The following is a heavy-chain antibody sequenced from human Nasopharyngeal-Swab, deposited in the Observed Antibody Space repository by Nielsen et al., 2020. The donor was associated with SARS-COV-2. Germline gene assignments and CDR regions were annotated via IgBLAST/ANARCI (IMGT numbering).Heavy chain of an antibody. V-gene: IGHV1-24*01. J-gene: IGHJ2*01. D-gene: IGHD3-3*01. CDR3: ATKLEPGIWYFDL. Sequence: ASVKVSCKVSGYSFTEISMHWVRQAPGKGLEWMGGFDPEDGETIYAQKFQGRVTMTEDTSTDTAYMELSSLRSEDTAVYYCATKLEPGIWYFDLWGRGTLVTVSS. CDR2: FDPEDGET. CDR1: GYSFTEIS.